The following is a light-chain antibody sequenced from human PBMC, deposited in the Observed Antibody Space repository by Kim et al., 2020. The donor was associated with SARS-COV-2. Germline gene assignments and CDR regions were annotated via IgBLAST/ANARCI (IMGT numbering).Light chain of an antibody. CDR1: ESVSHN. CDR3: QLRYNWPPMFT. CDR2: DAS. Sequence: SSGASATLSYRASESVSHNLAWYQQKPGQSPWLLMYDASNRAAGVPARFSGSGSETDFTLTISSLEPEDFAVYYCQLRYNWPPMFTFGQGTKLEI. J-gene: IGKJ2*01. V-gene: IGKV3-11*01.